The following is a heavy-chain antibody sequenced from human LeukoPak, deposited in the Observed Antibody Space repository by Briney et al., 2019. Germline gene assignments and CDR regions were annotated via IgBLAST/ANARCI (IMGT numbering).Heavy chain of an antibody. CDR2: VTSSGGST. V-gene: IGHV3-23*01. CDR1: GFTFSSYD. J-gene: IGHJ4*02. Sequence: GGSLRLSCAASGFTFSSYDMSWIRQAPGKGLEWVSDVTSSGGSTHYADSVKGRFTISRDNSKNTLYLQMNSLRAEDTALYYCAKYPRGSASYRKNFYYWGQGTLVTVSS. D-gene: IGHD3-10*01. CDR3: AKYPRGSASYRKNFYY.